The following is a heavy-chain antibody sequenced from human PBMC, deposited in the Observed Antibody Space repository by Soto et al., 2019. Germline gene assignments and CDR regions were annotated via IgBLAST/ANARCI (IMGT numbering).Heavy chain of an antibody. Sequence: GGSVRLSCAASGFTFSSYAMNWVRQAPGKGLEWVSVISGSGDSTYYADSVKGRFTISRDNSKNTLYLQMNSLRAEDTAVYYCARDRVESGYPEYFQHWGQGTLVTVSS. V-gene: IGHV3-23*01. CDR1: GFTFSSYA. CDR3: ARDRVESGYPEYFQH. CDR2: ISGSGDST. D-gene: IGHD3-22*01. J-gene: IGHJ1*01.